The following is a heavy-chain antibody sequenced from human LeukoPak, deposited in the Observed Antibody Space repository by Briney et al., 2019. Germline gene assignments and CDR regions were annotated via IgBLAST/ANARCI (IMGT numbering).Heavy chain of an antibody. Sequence: SETLSLTSTACGGSISSYYWRWIRQPAGKGLEWIGRIYNTGSTNYNPSLKSRVTMSVDTSKNQFSLKLSSVTAADTAVYYWARWATVITSYNRLEPWGQGTLVTVSS. D-gene: IGHD2/OR15-2a*01. CDR3: ARWATVITSYNRLEP. CDR2: IYNTGST. J-gene: IGHJ5*02. CDR1: GGSISSYY. V-gene: IGHV4-4*07.